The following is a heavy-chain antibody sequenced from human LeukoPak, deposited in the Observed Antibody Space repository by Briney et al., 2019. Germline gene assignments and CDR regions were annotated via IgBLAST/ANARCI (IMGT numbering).Heavy chain of an antibody. CDR3: ARCLNWFDP. CDR1: GGSISSTNYY. J-gene: IGHJ5*02. V-gene: IGHV4-30-4*01. CDR2: ISYSGST. Sequence: SETLSLTCTVSGGSISSTNYYWNWIRQPPGKGLEWIGYISYSGSTHYNPSLKSRVTISADTSKNQFSLKLTSVTDADTAVYYCARCLNWFDPWGQGTLVTVSS.